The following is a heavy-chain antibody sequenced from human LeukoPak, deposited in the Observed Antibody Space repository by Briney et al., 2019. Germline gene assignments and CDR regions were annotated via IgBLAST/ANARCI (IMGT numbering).Heavy chain of an antibody. CDR2: IYHSGST. D-gene: IGHD6-19*01. CDR1: GGSISSGGYY. V-gene: IGHV4-39*07. Sequence: SQTLSLTCTVSGGSISSGGYYWSWIRQPPGKGLEWIGSIYHSGSTYYNPSLKSRVTISVDTSKNQFSLKLSSVTAADTAVYYCARVKAHSSGWLFFDYWGQGTLVTVSS. CDR3: ARVKAHSSGWLFFDY. J-gene: IGHJ4*02.